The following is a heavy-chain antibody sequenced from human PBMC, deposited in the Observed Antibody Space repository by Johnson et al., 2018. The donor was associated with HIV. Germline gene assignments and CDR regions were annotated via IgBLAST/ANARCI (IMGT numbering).Heavy chain of an antibody. D-gene: IGHD5-18*01. J-gene: IGHJ3*02. Sequence: VLLVESVGGLVQPGGSLRLSCAASGFTFSSYWMSWVRQAPGKGLEWVANIKQDGSEKYYVDSVKGRFTISRDNAKNSLYLQMNSLRAEDTAVYYCARGDTAMGYDAFDIWGQGTMVTVSS. CDR1: GFTFSSYW. V-gene: IGHV3-7*04. CDR3: ARGDTAMGYDAFDI. CDR2: IKQDGSEK.